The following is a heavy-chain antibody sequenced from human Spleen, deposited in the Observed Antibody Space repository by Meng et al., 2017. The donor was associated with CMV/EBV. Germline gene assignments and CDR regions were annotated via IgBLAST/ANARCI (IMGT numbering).Heavy chain of an antibody. CDR3: TPDFVVVPAAPSDY. CDR2: IKRKTAGGTT. D-gene: IGHD2-2*01. J-gene: IGHJ4*02. Sequence: GGSLRLSCAASGFTVSSNYMRWFRQAPGKGPEWVGRIKRKTAGGTTDYAATVKGRFTISRDDSKNTLYLQMNSLKTEDTAVYYCTPDFVVVPAAPSDYGGEGTLVTVSS. V-gene: IGHV3-15*01. CDR1: GFTVSSNY.